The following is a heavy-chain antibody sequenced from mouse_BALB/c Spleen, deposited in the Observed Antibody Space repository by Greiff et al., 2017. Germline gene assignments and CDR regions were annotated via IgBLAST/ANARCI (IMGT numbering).Heavy chain of an antibody. CDR3: ARLGRRYFDY. D-gene: IGHD4-1*01. CDR1: GFAFSSYD. Sequence: EVMLVESGGGLVKPGGSLTLSCAASGFAFSSYDMSWVRQTPEKRLEWVAYISSGGGSTYYPDTVKGRFTISRDNAKNTLYLQMSSLKSEDTAMYYCARLGRRYFDYWGQGTTLTVSS. J-gene: IGHJ2*01. V-gene: IGHV5-12-1*01. CDR2: ISSGGGST.